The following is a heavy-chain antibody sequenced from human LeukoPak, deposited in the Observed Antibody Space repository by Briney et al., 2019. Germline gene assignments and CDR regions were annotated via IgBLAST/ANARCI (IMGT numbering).Heavy chain of an antibody. CDR1: GDSISDDSVNKNNW. CDR3: ARVMITFGGVSFIDY. J-gene: IGHJ4*02. D-gene: IGHD3-16*01. Sequence: SGTLSLTCVFSGDSISDDSVNKNNWLNWVRQPPGKGLEWIGSIYYSGSTYYNPSLKSRVTISVDTSKNQFSLKLSSVTAADTAVYYCARVMITFGGVSFIDYWGQGTLVTVSS. CDR2: IYYSGST. V-gene: IGHV4-4*02.